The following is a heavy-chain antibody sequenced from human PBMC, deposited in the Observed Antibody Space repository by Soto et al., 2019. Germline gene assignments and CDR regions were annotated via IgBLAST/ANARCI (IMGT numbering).Heavy chain of an antibody. J-gene: IGHJ4*02. Sequence: EVQLLESGGASVQPGGSLRLSCAASGFIFGNYAMTWVRQAPGKGLELVSAVTGSGGSTYYADSVKGRFSISLDNSKNTRQLQMNALRAEDTAVYYCATSDYFWGRNSSYNFDYWDQGTLVTVSS. D-gene: IGHD3-16*01. CDR2: VTGSGGST. CDR3: ATSDYFWGRNSSYNFDY. V-gene: IGHV3-23*01. CDR1: GFIFGNYA.